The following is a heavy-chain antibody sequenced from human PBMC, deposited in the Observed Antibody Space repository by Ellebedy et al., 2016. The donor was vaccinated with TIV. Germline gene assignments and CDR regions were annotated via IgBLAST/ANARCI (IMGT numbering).Heavy chain of an antibody. CDR2: ISGGGYNT. Sequence: PGGSLRLSCAASGFAFDNYVMTWVRQAPGEGLEWVSGISGGGYNTYYADYVKGRFTISNDFSTNTLYLQMNSLRAEDTAVYYCAKSGLNALRYSDYWGQGTLVTVSS. CDR1: GFAFDNYV. J-gene: IGHJ4*02. CDR3: AKSGLNALRYSDY. V-gene: IGHV3-23*01. D-gene: IGHD1-1*01.